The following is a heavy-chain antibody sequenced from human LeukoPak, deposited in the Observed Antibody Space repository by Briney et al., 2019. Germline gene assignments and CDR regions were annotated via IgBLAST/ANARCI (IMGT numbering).Heavy chain of an antibody. CDR3: ARQYYYDSKFDY. CDR1: GGSISSYY. Sequence: SGTLSLTCTVSGGSISSYYWSWIRQPPGKGLEWIGYIYYSGSTNYNPSLKSRVTISVDTSKNQFSLKLSSVTAADTAVYYCARQYYYDSKFDYWGQGTLVTVSS. V-gene: IGHV4-59*01. J-gene: IGHJ4*02. D-gene: IGHD3-22*01. CDR2: IYYSGST.